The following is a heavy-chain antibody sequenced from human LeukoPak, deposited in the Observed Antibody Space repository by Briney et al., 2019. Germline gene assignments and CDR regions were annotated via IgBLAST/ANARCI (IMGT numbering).Heavy chain of an antibody. J-gene: IGHJ4*02. V-gene: IGHV3-9*01. CDR2: ISWNSGSI. D-gene: IGHD6-19*01. CDR1: GFTFDDYA. CDR3: ANSPYSSGWYGSVSFDY. Sequence: GRSLRLSCAASGFTFDDYAMHWVRQAPGKGLEWVSGISWNSGSIGYADSVKGRFTISRDNAKNSLYLQMNSLRAEDTALYYCANSPYSSGWYGSVSFDYWGQGTLVTVFS.